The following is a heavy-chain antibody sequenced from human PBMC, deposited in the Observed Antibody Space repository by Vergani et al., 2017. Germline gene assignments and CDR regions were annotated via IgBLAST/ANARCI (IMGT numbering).Heavy chain of an antibody. Sequence: EVQLVESGGGLVQPGGSLRLSCAASGFTFSSYWMHWVRHTPEKGLVWVSRINTDGSWTTYADSVKGRFTISRDNAKNTLYLQMNSLRVEETAVYYCARGKDCGGSSCNGSPYYGLDLWGQ. CDR3: ARGKDCGGSSCNGSPYYGLDL. CDR1: GFTFSSYW. D-gene: IGHD2-15*01. V-gene: IGHV3-74*01. J-gene: IGHJ6*02. CDR2: INTDGSWT.